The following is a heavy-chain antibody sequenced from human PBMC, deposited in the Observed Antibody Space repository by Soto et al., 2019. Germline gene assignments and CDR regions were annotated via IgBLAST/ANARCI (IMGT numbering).Heavy chain of an antibody. V-gene: IGHV4-59*01. CDR2: ISHSGRT. CDR1: GGSISDDY. J-gene: IGHJ6*02. Sequence: SETLSLTCTVSGGSISDDYWSWIRQPPGKGLEWIGHISHSGRTNYNHSLKSRVTISVDTYKRQFSLKLSSVTAADTAVYYCAREARGVISGMDVWGQGNKVTVSS. CDR3: AREARGVISGMDV. D-gene: IGHD3-10*01.